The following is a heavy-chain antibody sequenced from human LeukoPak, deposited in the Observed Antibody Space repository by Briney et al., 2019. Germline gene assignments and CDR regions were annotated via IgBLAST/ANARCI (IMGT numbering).Heavy chain of an antibody. Sequence: ASVKVSCKASGYTFINYGITWVRQAPGQGLEWMGWISPYNGNTKYLQKFQGRVTMTRDTSISTAYMELSRLRSDDTAVYYCARDSSIAAINWFDPWGQGTLVTVSS. CDR2: ISPYNGNT. V-gene: IGHV1-18*01. CDR3: ARDSSIAAINWFDP. J-gene: IGHJ5*02. D-gene: IGHD6-13*01. CDR1: GYTFINYG.